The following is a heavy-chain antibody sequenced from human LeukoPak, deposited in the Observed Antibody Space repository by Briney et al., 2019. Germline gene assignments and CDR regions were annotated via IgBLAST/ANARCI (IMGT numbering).Heavy chain of an antibody. CDR1: GPIVSTNY. V-gene: IGHV3-53*01. CDR3: VREDLGVDY. Sequence: GGSLRLSCAVSGPIVSTNYMSWVRQAPGKGLEWISILYVDENRYYADSVKGRFIISRDTSKNTLYLQMNSLRAEDTAMYYCVREDLGVDYWGQGTLVTVSS. CDR2: LYVDENR. J-gene: IGHJ4*02. D-gene: IGHD1-26*01.